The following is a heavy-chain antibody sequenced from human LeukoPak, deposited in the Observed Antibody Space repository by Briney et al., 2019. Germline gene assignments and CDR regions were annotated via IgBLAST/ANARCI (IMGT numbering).Heavy chain of an antibody. CDR2: ISAYNGNT. V-gene: IGHV1-18*01. Sequence: GASVKVSCKASGYTFTSYGISWVRQAPGQGLEWVGWISAYNGNTNYAQKLQGRVTMTTDTSTSTAYMELRSLRSDDTAVYYCARADSSSWYLSQYYFDYWGQGTLVTVSS. J-gene: IGHJ4*02. CDR1: GYTFTSYG. CDR3: ARADSSSWYLSQYYFDY. D-gene: IGHD6-13*01.